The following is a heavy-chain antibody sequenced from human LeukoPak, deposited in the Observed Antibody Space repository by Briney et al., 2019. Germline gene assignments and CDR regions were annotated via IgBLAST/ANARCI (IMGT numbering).Heavy chain of an antibody. V-gene: IGHV1-2*02. CDR1: TPTFTGYY. Sequence: ASVTLSCNAYTPTFTGYYIDWVRQAPGHGLEWMGWTTPNSTGTNYAQKFQGRVTMTRDTSISTAYMELSRLRSDDTAVYYCARDATSGSSSWYHYYYYMDVWGKGTTVTVSS. D-gene: IGHD6-13*01. CDR2: TTPNSTGT. J-gene: IGHJ6*03. CDR3: ARDATSGSSSWYHYYYYMDV.